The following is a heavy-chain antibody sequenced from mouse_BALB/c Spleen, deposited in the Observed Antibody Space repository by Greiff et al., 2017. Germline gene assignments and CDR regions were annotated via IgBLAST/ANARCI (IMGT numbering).Heavy chain of an antibody. D-gene: IGHD2-14*01. Sequence: VQLQQSGPELVKPGASVKMSCKASGYTFTSYVMHWVKQKPGQGLEWIGYINPYNDGTKYNEKFKGKATLTSDKSSSTAYMELSSLTSEDSAVYYCAKDYRYDEYYFDYWGQGTTLTVSS. CDR3: AKDYRYDEYYFDY. V-gene: IGHV1-14*01. CDR2: INPYNDGT. CDR1: GYTFTSYV. J-gene: IGHJ2*01.